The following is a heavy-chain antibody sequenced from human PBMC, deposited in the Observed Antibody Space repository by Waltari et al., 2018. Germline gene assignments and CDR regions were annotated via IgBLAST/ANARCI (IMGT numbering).Heavy chain of an antibody. V-gene: IGHV4-30-2*01. CDR3: ARDQTYYYDSSGYPISTFDI. CDR2: IYHSGST. D-gene: IGHD3-22*01. J-gene: IGHJ3*02. CDR1: GGSISSGGYS. Sequence: QLQLQESGSGLVKPSQTLSLTCAVSGGSISSGGYSWSCIRQPPGKGLEWIGYIYHSGSTDYNPSLKSRGTISVDRSKNQFSLKLSSVTAADTAVYYCARDQTYYYDSSGYPISTFDIWGQGTMVTVSS.